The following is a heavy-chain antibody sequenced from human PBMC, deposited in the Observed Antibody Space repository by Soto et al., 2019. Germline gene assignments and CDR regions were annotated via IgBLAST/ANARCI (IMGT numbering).Heavy chain of an antibody. CDR1: GYKFANYA. V-gene: IGHV1-3*04. CDR3: ARDLSGWGLTNGHDGVDV. J-gene: IGHJ6*02. CDR2: INTGKGNT. D-gene: IGHD3-16*01. Sequence: QVRLVQSGTEVKRPGASVLVSCKASGYKFANYAIHWVRQAPGQNFEWMGWINTGKGNTRNSQKCQDRVTFTRDTSATTVHMEGGSLKFEDTAVYSCARDLSGWGLTNGHDGVDVWGQGTTVIVSS.